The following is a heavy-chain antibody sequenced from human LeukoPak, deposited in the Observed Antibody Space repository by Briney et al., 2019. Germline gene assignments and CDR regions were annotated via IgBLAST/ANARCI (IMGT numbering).Heavy chain of an antibody. CDR3: AKRPDDYSYGMDV. CDR2: ILYDGSNQ. V-gene: IGHV3-30-3*01. J-gene: IGHJ6*02. CDR1: GVPYLSYA. Sequence: GGSLKLSCAAYGVPYLSYALNQVRQAPGKGLEWVAVILYDGSNQYYADSVKGRFTVSRDNSKNTLYLQMNSLRPEDTAVYYCAKRPDDYSYGMDVWGQGTTVTVSS.